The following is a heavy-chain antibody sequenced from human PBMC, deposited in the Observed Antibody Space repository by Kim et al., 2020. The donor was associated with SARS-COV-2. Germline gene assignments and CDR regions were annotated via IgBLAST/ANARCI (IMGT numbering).Heavy chain of an antibody. V-gene: IGHV3-21*01. CDR2: ISSSSSYI. J-gene: IGHJ6*02. Sequence: GGSLRLSCAASGFTFSSYSMNWVRQAPGKGLEWVSSISSSSSYIYYADSVKGRFTISRDNAKNSLYLQMNSLRAEDTAVYYCARDGYYDILTGYSPVGMDVWGQGTTVTVSS. CDR1: GFTFSSYS. CDR3: ARDGYYDILTGYSPVGMDV. D-gene: IGHD3-9*01.